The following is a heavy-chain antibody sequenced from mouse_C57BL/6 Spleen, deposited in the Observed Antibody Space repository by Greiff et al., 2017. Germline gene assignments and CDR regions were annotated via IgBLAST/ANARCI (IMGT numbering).Heavy chain of an antibody. CDR3: ARKGYLDY. V-gene: IGHV1-50*01. J-gene: IGHJ2*01. CDR1: GYTFTSYW. Sequence: QVQLQQPGAELVKPGASVKLSCKASGYTFTSYWMQWVKQRPGQGLEWIGDIDPSDCYNTYNQKFKGKATLTVYTSSSTAYMQLSSLTSEDTAVYDCARKGYLDYWGQGTTLTVSS. CDR2: IDPSDCYN.